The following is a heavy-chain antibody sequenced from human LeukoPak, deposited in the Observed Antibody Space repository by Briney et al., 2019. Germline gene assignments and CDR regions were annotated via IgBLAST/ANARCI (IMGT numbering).Heavy chain of an antibody. V-gene: IGHV1-69*13. CDR3: ARAGGSTSSLKYYFDY. Sequence: SVKASCKASGGTFSSYAISWVRQAPGQGLEWMGGIIPIFGTANYAQKFQGRVTITADESTSTAYMELSSLRSEDTAVYYCARAGGSTSSLKYYFDYWGQGTLVTVSS. J-gene: IGHJ4*02. CDR1: GGTFSSYA. CDR2: IIPIFGTA. D-gene: IGHD2-2*01.